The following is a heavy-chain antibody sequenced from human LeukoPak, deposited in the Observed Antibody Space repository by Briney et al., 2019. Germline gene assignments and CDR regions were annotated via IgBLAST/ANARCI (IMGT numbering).Heavy chain of an antibody. J-gene: IGHJ4*02. V-gene: IGHV3-73*01. CDR2: IRSKRDNYAT. CDR3: TSRPGVAANYYFDY. D-gene: IGHD2-15*01. CDR1: GFSFSGST. Sequence: GGSLRLSCATSGFSFSGSTMHWVRQAPGKGLEWLGHIRSKRDNYATVYAASVKGRFTISRDDSKNTAYLQMNSLKTEDTAVYYCTSRPGVAANYYFDYWGQGTLVTVSS.